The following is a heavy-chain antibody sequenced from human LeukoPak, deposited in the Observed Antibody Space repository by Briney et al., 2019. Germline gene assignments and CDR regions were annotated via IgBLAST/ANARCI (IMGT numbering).Heavy chain of an antibody. D-gene: IGHD6-6*01. J-gene: IGHJ4*02. Sequence: GGSLRLSCAASGFTVSSNYMNWVRQAPGKGLEWVSVIYSGGSTYYADSVKGRFTISRDNSKNTLYLQMNSLRTEDTAVYYCARDGACDPSIAGTVGGYYFDYWGQGTLVTVSS. CDR2: IYSGGST. CDR3: ARDGACDPSIAGTVGGYYFDY. CDR1: GFTVSSNY. V-gene: IGHV3-66*02.